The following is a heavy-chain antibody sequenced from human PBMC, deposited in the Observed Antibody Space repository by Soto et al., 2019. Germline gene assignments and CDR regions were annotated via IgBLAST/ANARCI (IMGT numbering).Heavy chain of an antibody. CDR2: IYYSGST. D-gene: IGHD5-18*01. J-gene: IGHJ4*02. CDR3: ARAGRYSYGPNYFDY. Sequence: QVQLQESGPGLVKPSQTLSLTCTVSGGSISSGGYYWSWIRQHPGKGLEWIGYIYYSGSTYYNPSLKSRVTRSVDTSKNQSSLKLGSVTAADTAVYYCARAGRYSYGPNYFDYWGQGTLVTVSS. V-gene: IGHV4-31*03. CDR1: GGSISSGGYY.